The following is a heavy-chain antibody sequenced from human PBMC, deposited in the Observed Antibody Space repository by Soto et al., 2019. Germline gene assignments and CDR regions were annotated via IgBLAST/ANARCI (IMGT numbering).Heavy chain of an antibody. D-gene: IGHD2-2*01. CDR1: GGTFNSYD. J-gene: IGHJ3*01. CDR2: VIPSLGMP. CDR3: ARRTSAFDV. Sequence: QVQLVQSGAEVKKPGSAVKVSCKASGGTFNSYDIHWVRQAPGQGLEWMGRVIPSLGMPNYAQALQGRLTITANVATRTAYMELTKWKSGDTAIYYCARRTSAFDVWGQGTVVTVSS. V-gene: IGHV1-69*02.